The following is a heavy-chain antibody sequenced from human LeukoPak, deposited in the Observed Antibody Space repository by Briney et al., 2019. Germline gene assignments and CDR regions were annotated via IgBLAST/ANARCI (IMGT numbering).Heavy chain of an antibody. V-gene: IGHV3-43*01. CDR3: AKDLTYESSGSVIDN. CDR2: VNWHGTT. J-gene: IGHJ4*02. Sequence: PGGSLRLSCAASGFIFEDYTMHWVRHVPGKTLEWVSLVNWHGTTYYADSLKGRFTTSRDNSKNSLYLQMDSLRTEDTAFYYCAKDLTYESSGSVIDNWGLGTLVTVSS. CDR1: GFIFEDYT. D-gene: IGHD3-22*01.